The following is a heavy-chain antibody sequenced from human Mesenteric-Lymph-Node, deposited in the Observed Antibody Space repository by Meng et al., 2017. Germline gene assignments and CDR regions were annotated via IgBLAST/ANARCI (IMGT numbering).Heavy chain of an antibody. Sequence: ETLSLTCAVSGGSISTGNWWSWVRQPPGKGLEGVANIKEDGGQKHNVDSVKGRFTISRDNARNSVYLQISSLGVEDTAVYYCARPQYYYHTTGWDAFDIWGQGTMGTVSS. CDR1: GGSISTGNW. CDR2: IKEDGGQK. D-gene: IGHD1-1*01. CDR3: ARPQYYYHTTGWDAFDI. J-gene: IGHJ3*02. V-gene: IGHV3-7*01.